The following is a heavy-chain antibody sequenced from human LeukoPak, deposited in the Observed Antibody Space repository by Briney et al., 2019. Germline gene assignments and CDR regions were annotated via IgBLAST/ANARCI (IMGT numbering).Heavy chain of an antibody. V-gene: IGHV3-30*02. CDR2: IWYGGSNK. CDR3: AKAVGRISWSFDY. J-gene: IGHJ4*02. D-gene: IGHD6-13*01. CDR1: GFTFSSYG. Sequence: PGGSLRLSCAATGFTFSSYGMHWVRQAPGKGLEWVAVIWYGGSNKYYADSVKGRFTISRDNSKNTLYLQMNSLRAEDTAVYYCAKAVGRISWSFDYWGQGALVTVSS.